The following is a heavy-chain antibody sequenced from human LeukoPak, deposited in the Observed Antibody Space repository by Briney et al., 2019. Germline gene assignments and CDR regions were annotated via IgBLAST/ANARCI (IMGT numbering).Heavy chain of an antibody. J-gene: IGHJ3*02. V-gene: IGHV1-2*02. D-gene: IGHD3-10*01. CDR3: ARKGTFDI. Sequence: ASVRLSCKASGYTFTDYYMHWVRQAPGQGLEWMGWINPNSGGTNYAQKFQGRVTMTRDTSISTAYMELSKLRSDDTAVYYCARKGTFDIWGQGTMVTVSS. CDR2: INPNSGGT. CDR1: GYTFTDYY.